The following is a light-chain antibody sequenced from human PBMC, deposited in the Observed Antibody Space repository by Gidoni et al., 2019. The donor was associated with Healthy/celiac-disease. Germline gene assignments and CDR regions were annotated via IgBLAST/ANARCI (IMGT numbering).Light chain of an antibody. J-gene: IGLJ3*02. CDR3: QSYDSSLSVSGWV. CDR2: GNS. CDR1: SSNIGAGYD. V-gene: IGLV1-40*01. Sequence: QSVLTQPPSVSGAPGQRVTISCTGSSSNIGAGYDVHWYQQLPGTAPKLLIYGNSNRPSGVPDRFSGSKSGTSASLAITGLQAEDEADYYCQSYDSSLSVSGWVFGGGTKLTVL.